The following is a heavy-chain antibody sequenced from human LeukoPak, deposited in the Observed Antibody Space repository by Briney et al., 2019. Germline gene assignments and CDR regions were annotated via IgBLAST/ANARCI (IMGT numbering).Heavy chain of an antibody. CDR2: IYPGDSGT. CDR1: GYSFTSYW. J-gene: IGHJ4*02. D-gene: IGHD6-19*01. Sequence: GESLKISFKGSGYSFTSYWIGWVRQMPGKGLEWMGIIYPGDSGTRYSPSFQGQVTISADKSISTAYLQWSSLKASDTAMYYCARRGSSGWYGWDYWGQGTLVTVSS. CDR3: ARRGSSGWYGWDY. V-gene: IGHV5-51*01.